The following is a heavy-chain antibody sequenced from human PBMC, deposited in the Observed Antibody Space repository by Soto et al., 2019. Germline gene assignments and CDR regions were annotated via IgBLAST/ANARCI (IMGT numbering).Heavy chain of an antibody. Sequence: SETLSLTCTVSGDYFSTYGWTWIRQPPGKGLEWIGYIYYSGSTNYNPSLKSRVTISIDTSKNQFSLNVTSVTAADTAMYYCARTRDGYTAFDYWGQGTLVNVSS. CDR1: GDYFSTYG. D-gene: IGHD6-25*01. J-gene: IGHJ4*02. V-gene: IGHV4-59*01. CDR3: ARTRDGYTAFDY. CDR2: IYYSGST.